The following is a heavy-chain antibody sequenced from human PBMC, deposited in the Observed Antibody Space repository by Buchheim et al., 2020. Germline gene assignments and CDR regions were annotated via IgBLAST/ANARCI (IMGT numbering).Heavy chain of an antibody. CDR1: GFTFSSYG. CDR2: ISYDGSNK. J-gene: IGHJ6*02. D-gene: IGHD3-3*01. CDR3: AKPSYYDCWSGYYSGDYYGMDV. V-gene: IGHV3-30*18. Sequence: QVQLVESGGGVVQPGRSLRLSCAASGFTFSSYGMHWVRQAPGKGLEWVAVISYDGSNKYYADSVKGRFTISRDNSKNTLYLQMNSLRAEDTAVYYCAKPSYYDCWSGYYSGDYYGMDVWGQGTT.